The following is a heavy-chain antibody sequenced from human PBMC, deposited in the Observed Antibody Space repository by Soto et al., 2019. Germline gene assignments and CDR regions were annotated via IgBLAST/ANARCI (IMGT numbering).Heavy chain of an antibody. CDR1: GFTFSSYR. D-gene: IGHD5-12*01. V-gene: IGHV3-30*18. CDR3: AKDRSFEWLRPYRAFDI. J-gene: IGHJ3*02. Sequence: GGALRLSCAASGFTFSSYRMHWVRQAPGKGLEREAVISYDRSNKYYADSVKGRFTISRDNSKNTLYQQMNSLRAEDTAVYYCAKDRSFEWLRPYRAFDIWGQGTMVTVSS. CDR2: ISYDRSNK.